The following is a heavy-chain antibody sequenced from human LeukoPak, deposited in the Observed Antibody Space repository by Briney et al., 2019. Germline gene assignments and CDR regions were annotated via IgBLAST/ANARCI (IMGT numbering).Heavy chain of an antibody. CDR2: IIPMFGTA. V-gene: IGHV1-69*05. D-gene: IGHD6-25*01. J-gene: IGHJ5*02. CDR3: VRRQALRGRHRAFDP. Sequence: SVKVSCKASGGTFSNYAISWVRQAPGQGLEWLGGIIPMFGTAKYTQKFQGRVTITTDESTTTAYMELISLRFEDTAVYYCVRRQALRGRHRAFDPWGQGTLVTVTS. CDR1: GGTFSNYA.